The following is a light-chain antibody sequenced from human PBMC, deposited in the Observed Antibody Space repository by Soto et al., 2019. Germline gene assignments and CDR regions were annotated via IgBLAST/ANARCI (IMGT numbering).Light chain of an antibody. Sequence: EIVLTQSPGTLSFSPGERATLSCRASQSLNNNFLAWYQQKPGQAPRLLIYGASTRATGIPDRFSGRGSGTDFTLTISRLEPGDFAMYYCQQYDNIPRTFGQGTKMEVK. J-gene: IGKJ1*01. CDR3: QQYDNIPRT. CDR2: GAS. CDR1: QSLNNNF. V-gene: IGKV3-20*01.